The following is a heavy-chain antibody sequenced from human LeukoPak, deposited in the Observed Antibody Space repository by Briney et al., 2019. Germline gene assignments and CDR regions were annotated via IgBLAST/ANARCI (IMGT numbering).Heavy chain of an antibody. D-gene: IGHD6-13*01. CDR2: ISSNNATI. V-gene: IGHV3-48*01. J-gene: IGHJ5*02. CDR1: GFTFSSYS. CDR3: ARALHSSSWYRDWFDP. Sequence: GGSLRLSCAASGFTFSSYSMNWVRQAPGKGLEWVSYISSNNATIYYADSVKGRFTISRDNAKNSLYLQMNSLRAEDTAVYYCARALHSSSWYRDWFDPWGQGTLVTVSS.